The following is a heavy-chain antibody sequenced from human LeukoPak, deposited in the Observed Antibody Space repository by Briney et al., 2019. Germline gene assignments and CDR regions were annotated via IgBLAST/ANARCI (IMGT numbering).Heavy chain of an antibody. J-gene: IGHJ4*02. CDR1: GFTFSNAW. CDR2: IKSKTDGETR. V-gene: IGHV3-15*01. CDR3: TTGLEWFGELGY. Sequence: GGSLRLSXAASGFTFSNAWMSWVGQAPGKGLEWVGRIKSKTDGETRDYAAPVKGRFTISRDDSKNTLYLQVNSLKSEDTAVYYCTTGLEWFGELGYWGQGTLVTVSS. D-gene: IGHD3-10*01.